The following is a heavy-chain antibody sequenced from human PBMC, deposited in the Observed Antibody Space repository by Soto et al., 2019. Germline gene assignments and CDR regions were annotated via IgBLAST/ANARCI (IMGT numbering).Heavy chain of an antibody. J-gene: IGHJ5*01. CDR1: GDTSTSYY. CDR3: AREFSESVGYTWCDS. Sequence: SETLSLPFTVSGDTSTSYYWGWIRQAPGKGLEWIGHIHNSGTSTHNPSLNGRVTISIDMSKKQFSLKLTSLTSADTAVYYCAREFSESVGYTWCDSCCDGTLVT. D-gene: IGHD6-13*01. V-gene: IGHV4-59*01. CDR2: IHNSGTS.